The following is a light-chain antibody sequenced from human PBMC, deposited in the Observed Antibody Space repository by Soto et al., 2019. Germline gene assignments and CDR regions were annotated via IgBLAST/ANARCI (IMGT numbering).Light chain of an antibody. V-gene: IGKV1-9*01. Sequence: DIHLTQSPSFLSVAIGDRVTITCRASQGISNFLAWYQQKPGKAPKLLICEASTLQSGVPSRFSGSGSGTDFTLTISHMQPDDFATYYCQQLDSYPLTFGGGTKVET. CDR2: EAS. CDR1: QGISNF. CDR3: QQLDSYPLT. J-gene: IGKJ4*01.